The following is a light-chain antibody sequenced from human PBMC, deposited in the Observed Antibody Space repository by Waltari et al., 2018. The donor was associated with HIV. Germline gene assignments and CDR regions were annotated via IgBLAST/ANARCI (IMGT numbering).Light chain of an antibody. V-gene: IGLV3-9*01. CDR3: QVWDNFTWE. CDR2: MDD. Sequence: SYELTQPLSVSVALGQTATITCGGDNIGGKSVHWYQQRPGQAPLLVIYMDDKRPSVTPDRVSGSNSENTATLTITRAQAGDEADYYCQVWDNFTWEFGGGTKLTVL. CDR1: NIGGKS. J-gene: IGLJ2*01.